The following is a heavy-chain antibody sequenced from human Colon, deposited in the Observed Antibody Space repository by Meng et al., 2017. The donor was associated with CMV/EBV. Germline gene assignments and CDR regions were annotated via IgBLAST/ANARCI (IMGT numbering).Heavy chain of an antibody. Sequence: GGSLRLSCKGSGYTFTSYWIGWVRQMPGKGLEWMGIIYPVDSDTRYSPSFQGQVTISADKSISTAYLQWSSLKASDTAMYYCARHRPGSGRYWIQNWFDSWGQGTLVTVSS. CDR1: GYTFTSYW. CDR3: ARHRPGSGRYWIQNWFDS. V-gene: IGHV5-51*01. D-gene: IGHD3-10*01. CDR2: IYPVDSDT. J-gene: IGHJ5*01.